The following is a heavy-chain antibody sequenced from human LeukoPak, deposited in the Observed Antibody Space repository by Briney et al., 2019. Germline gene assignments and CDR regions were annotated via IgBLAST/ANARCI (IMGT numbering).Heavy chain of an antibody. Sequence: GGSLRLSCAASGFAISSHSFNWVRQPPGKGLEWVASISSGSHHIYYANFVKGRFNISRDNARNSLELHLNSLRAEDTAAYYCARQKGYCYDGVCLDYQYYGMDVWGQGTTVTVSS. V-gene: IGHV3-21*06. CDR3: ARQKGYCYDGVCLDYQYYGMDV. D-gene: IGHD2-8*01. J-gene: IGHJ6*02. CDR1: GFAISSHS. CDR2: ISSGSHHI.